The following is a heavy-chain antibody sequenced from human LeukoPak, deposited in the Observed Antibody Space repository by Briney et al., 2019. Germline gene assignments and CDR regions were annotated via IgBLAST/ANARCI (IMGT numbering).Heavy chain of an antibody. CDR3: ARQDVDIVATTRPAFDY. CDR1: GGTFSSYA. V-gene: IGHV1-69*04. Sequence: SVKVSCKASGGTFSSYAISWVRQAPGQGLGWMGRIIPILGIANYAQKFQGRVTITADKSTSTAYMELSSLRSEDTAVYYCARQDVDIVATTRPAFDYWGQGTLVTVSS. J-gene: IGHJ4*02. D-gene: IGHD5-12*01. CDR2: IIPILGIA.